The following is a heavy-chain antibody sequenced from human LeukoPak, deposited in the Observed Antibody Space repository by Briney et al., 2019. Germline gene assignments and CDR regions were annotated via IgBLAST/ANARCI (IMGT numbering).Heavy chain of an antibody. CDR2: IRYDGSNK. D-gene: IGHD6-13*01. CDR1: GFTFSSYG. V-gene: IGHV3-30*02. Sequence: PGGSLRLSCAASGFTFSSYGMHWVRQAPGKGLEWVAFIRYDGSNKYYADSVKGRFTISRDNSKHTLYLQMNSLRAEDTAVYYCAKALAAAGPFDYWGQGTLVTVSS. CDR3: AKALAAAGPFDY. J-gene: IGHJ4*02.